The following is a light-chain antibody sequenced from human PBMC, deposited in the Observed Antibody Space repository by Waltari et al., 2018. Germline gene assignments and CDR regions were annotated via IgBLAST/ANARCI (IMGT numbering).Light chain of an antibody. J-gene: IGKJ1*01. CDR2: DAS. CDR3: QQVNSFPRT. Sequence: DIQMTQSPSSVSAPVGDRVTLTCRASQAISSRLAWYQQKPSKAPKLLIFDASSLHTWVPSRFSGSGSGTEFTLTSRSLQPEDFATYYCQQVNSFPRTFGQGTKVEVK. CDR1: QAISSR. V-gene: IGKV1-12*01.